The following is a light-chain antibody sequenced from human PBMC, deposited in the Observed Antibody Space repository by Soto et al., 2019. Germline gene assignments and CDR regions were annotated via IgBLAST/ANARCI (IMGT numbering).Light chain of an antibody. J-gene: IGKJ4*01. CDR2: DAS. V-gene: IGKV3-11*01. CDR1: QSLSSY. CDR3: QQRAYWGVI. Sequence: EIVLTQSPATLSMSPGERATLSCRASQSLSSYLAWYQQKPGQAPRLLIYDASNRATGIPARFSGSGSGTDFTLTISSLEPEDFAVYYCQQRAYWGVIFGGGTKVDIK.